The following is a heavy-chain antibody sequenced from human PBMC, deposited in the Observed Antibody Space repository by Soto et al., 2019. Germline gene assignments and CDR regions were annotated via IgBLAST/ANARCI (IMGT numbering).Heavy chain of an antibody. CDR1: GGAFSSYT. V-gene: IGHV1-69*02. J-gene: IGHJ4*02. D-gene: IGHD3-10*01. CDR3: ATAYQLLEY. Sequence: QVQLVQSGAEVSKPGSSVKVSCKASGGAFSSYTISWVRQAPGQGLEWMGRIIPILGLTNYAQKFRGRVTITADTSSTTAYVELNNLRSEDTAIYYCATAYQLLEYWGQGTHVTVSS. CDR2: IIPILGLT.